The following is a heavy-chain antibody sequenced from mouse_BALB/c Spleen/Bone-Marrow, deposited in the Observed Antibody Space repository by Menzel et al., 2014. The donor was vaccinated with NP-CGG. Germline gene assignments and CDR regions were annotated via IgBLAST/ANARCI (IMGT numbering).Heavy chain of an antibody. V-gene: IGHV1-87*01. Sequence: QLKQSGAESARPGASGKLSCKSSGYTFTSYWMQWVKQRPGQGLEWIGAIYPGDGDTRYTQKFKGKATLTADKSSSTAYMQLSSLASEDSAVYYCARGFPFDYWGQGPTLTISP. CDR3: ARGFPFDY. CDR2: IYPGDGDT. J-gene: IGHJ2*01. CDR1: GYTFTSYW.